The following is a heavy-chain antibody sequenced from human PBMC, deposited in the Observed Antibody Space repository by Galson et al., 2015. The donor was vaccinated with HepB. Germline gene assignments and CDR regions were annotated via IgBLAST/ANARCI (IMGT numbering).Heavy chain of an antibody. CDR3: ARVSRYAARDHVPAGNYFDY. V-gene: IGHV4-31*03. D-gene: IGHD6-13*01. CDR1: GGSLSNGGYY. Sequence: TLSLTCTVSGGSLSNGGYYWSWVRQHPGKGLEWVGYIYYSGSTYYSPSLQSRLSLSVDSSKNQFSLKLTSVTAADTAVYFCARVSRYAARDHVPAGNYFDYWGQGTLVTVSS. CDR2: IYYSGST. J-gene: IGHJ4*02.